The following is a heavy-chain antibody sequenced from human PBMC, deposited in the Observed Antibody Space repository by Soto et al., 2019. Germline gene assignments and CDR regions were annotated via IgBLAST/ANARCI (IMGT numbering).Heavy chain of an antibody. CDR2: TYIDGRT. V-gene: IGHV3-53*01. Sequence: GWSLRLSCAASGFAVSNNYMAWVRQAPGTGPQWVSVTYIDGRTYYADTVKGRFSISRDDSKNTLYLQMNSLRAEDTAFYYCAIYIGSPDLGYAEYFQHWGQGTLVTVSS. D-gene: IGHD1-26*01. CDR1: GFAVSNNY. J-gene: IGHJ1*01. CDR3: AIYIGSPDLGYAEYFQH.